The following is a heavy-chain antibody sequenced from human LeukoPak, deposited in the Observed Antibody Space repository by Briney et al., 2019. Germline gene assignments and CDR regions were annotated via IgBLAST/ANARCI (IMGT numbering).Heavy chain of an antibody. J-gene: IGHJ4*02. V-gene: IGHV3-21*01. CDR2: ISSSSSYI. CDR1: GFTFSSYS. D-gene: IGHD6-13*01. Sequence: KSGGSLRLSCAASGFTFSSYSMNWVRQAPGKGLEWVSSISSSSSYIYYADSVKGRFTISRDNSKNTLYLQMNSLRAEDTAVYYCVKDSSSSWFGGDSKWGQGTLVTVSS. CDR3: VKDSSSSWFGGDSK.